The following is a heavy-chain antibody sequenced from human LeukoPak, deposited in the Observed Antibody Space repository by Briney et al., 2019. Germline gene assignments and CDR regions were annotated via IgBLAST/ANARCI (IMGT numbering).Heavy chain of an antibody. CDR3: ARRSFDLDCSGGSCYSGHLDY. CDR2: ISSSGSTI. V-gene: IGHV3-48*03. Sequence: GGSLRLSCAASGFTFSSYEMNWVRQAPGKGLEWVSYISSSGSTIYYADSVKGRFTISRDNAKNSLYLQMNSLRAEDTAVYYSARRSFDLDCSGGSCYSGHLDYWGQGTLVTVSS. J-gene: IGHJ4*02. CDR1: GFTFSSYE. D-gene: IGHD2-15*01.